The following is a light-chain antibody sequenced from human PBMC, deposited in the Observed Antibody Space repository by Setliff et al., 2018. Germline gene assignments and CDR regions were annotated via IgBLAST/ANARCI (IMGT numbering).Light chain of an antibody. J-gene: IGLJ1*01. V-gene: IGLV2-8*01. CDR1: SRDVGGYNY. Sequence: ALAQPPSASGSPGQSVTISCTGTSRDVGGYNYVSWYQQHPGKAPKLLIYEVTKRPSGVPDRFSGSKSGNTASLTVSGLQAEDEADYYCNSYAASNKSVFGTGTKVTV. CDR2: EVT. CDR3: NSYAASNKSV.